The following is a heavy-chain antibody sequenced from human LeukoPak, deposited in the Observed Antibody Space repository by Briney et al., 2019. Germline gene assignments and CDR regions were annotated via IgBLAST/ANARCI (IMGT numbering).Heavy chain of an antibody. V-gene: IGHV1-8*03. J-gene: IGHJ4*02. CDR3: ARGRSTGYPYYFEY. D-gene: IGHD5-12*01. Sequence: GSVSVSCKASGYTFTSYDINWVRQAPGQGLEWMGWMNPNSGSTAYAQKFQGRVTITRNTSISTAYMELSGLRSEDTAVYYCARGRSTGYPYYFEYWGQGTLVTVSS. CDR2: MNPNSGST. CDR1: GYTFTSYD.